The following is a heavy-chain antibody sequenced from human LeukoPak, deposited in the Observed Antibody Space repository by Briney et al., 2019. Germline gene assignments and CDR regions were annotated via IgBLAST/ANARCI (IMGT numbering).Heavy chain of an antibody. J-gene: IGHJ4*02. D-gene: IGHD6-13*01. Sequence: SETLSLTCTVSGGSISSHYLSWIRQPPGKGLEWIGYIYTSGSTNYNPSLKSRVTISVDTSKNQFSLKLSSVTAADTAVYYCARLISSWYSPNYYFDYWGQGTLVTVSS. V-gene: IGHV4-4*09. CDR2: IYTSGST. CDR3: ARLISSWYSPNYYFDY. CDR1: GGSISSHY.